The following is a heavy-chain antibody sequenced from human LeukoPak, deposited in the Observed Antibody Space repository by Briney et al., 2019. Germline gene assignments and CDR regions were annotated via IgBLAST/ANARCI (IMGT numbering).Heavy chain of an antibody. J-gene: IGHJ4*02. CDR1: GFTFSDYY. CDR2: ISSSGSTI. Sequence: PGGSLRLSCAASGFTFSDYYMSWIRQAPGKGLEWVAYISSSGSTIYYADSVKGRFTISRDNAKNSLYLQMNSLRAEDTAVYYCARDLYYDSSGYPGIWGQGTLVTVSS. CDR3: ARDLYYDSSGYPGI. V-gene: IGHV3-11*01. D-gene: IGHD3-22*01.